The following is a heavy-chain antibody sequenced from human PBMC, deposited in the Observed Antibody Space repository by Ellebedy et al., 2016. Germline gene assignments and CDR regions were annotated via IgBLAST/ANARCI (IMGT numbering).Heavy chain of an antibody. CDR2: IRSKPNTYAT. Sequence: GGSLRLXXAASGFTFNNAWMDWVRQASGKGLEWVGRIRSKPNTYATAYDASVKGRFTISRDDSKNTAFLQMNSLKTEDTAVYFCARPIPVDYWGQGILVTVSS. J-gene: IGHJ4*02. V-gene: IGHV3-73*01. CDR1: GFTFNNAW. CDR3: ARPIPVDY.